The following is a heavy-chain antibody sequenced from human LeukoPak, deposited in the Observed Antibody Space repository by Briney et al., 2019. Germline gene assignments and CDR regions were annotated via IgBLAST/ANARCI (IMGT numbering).Heavy chain of an antibody. CDR3: ARDHYCSSTSCYGGPGYYYGMDV. D-gene: IGHD2-2*01. J-gene: IGHJ6*02. CDR2: IWYDGINK. Sequence: PGRSLRLSCAASGFTFSSYGMHWVRQAPGKGLEWVAVIWYDGINKYYADSVKGRFTISRDNSKNTLYLQMNSLRAEDTAVYYCARDHYCSSTSCYGGPGYYYGMDVWGQGTTVTVSS. CDR1: GFTFSSYG. V-gene: IGHV3-33*01.